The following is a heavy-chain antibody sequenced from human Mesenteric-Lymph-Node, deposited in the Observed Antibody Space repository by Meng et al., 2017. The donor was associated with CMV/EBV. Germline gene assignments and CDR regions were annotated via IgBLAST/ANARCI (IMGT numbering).Heavy chain of an antibody. Sequence: GESLKISCAASGFTFSRYSLTWVRQAPGKGLEWVSTISASGGRTFYADSVKGRCTISRDDSKSTFYLQMNSLRVEDTAVYYCAKAPSFMAVAEGDYWGQGTLVTVSS. CDR1: GFTFSRYS. D-gene: IGHD6-19*01. CDR2: ISASGGRT. CDR3: AKAPSFMAVAEGDY. V-gene: IGHV3-23*01. J-gene: IGHJ4*02.